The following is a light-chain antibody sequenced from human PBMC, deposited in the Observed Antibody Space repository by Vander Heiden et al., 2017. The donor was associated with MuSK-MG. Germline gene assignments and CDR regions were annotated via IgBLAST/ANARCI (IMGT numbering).Light chain of an antibody. CDR1: TIGSKS. J-gene: IGLJ3*02. CDR3: QVWESTSDQVV. CDR2: DES. V-gene: IGLV3-21*02. Sequence: SLVLTQPPSVSVAPGQTARIPCGGNTIGSKSVHWYQQKPGQAPLMVVYDESDRDSGIPEEFSCANTGNTAAPTISRVEAGDEADYFCQVWESTSDQVVFGGGTKLT.